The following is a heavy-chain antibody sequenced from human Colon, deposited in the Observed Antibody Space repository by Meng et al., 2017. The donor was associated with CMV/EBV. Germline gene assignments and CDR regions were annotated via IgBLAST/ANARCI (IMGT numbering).Heavy chain of an antibody. D-gene: IGHD3-10*01. J-gene: IGHJ4*02. Sequence: GESLKISCEASGFTFSTSSMNWVRQAAGKGLEWISYISDSSRTIFYADSVKGRFTISRDNARNSVLLQMNSLRAEDTAVYYCVRDKGISPRLGEAVIPLGPSYFDSWGQGTLVTVSS. CDR3: VRDKGISPRLGEAVIPLGPSYFDS. CDR2: ISDSSRTI. CDR1: GFTFSTSS. V-gene: IGHV3-48*04.